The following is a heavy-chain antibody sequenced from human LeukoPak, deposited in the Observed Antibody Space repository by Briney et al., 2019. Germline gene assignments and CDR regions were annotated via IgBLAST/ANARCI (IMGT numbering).Heavy chain of an antibody. V-gene: IGHV4-34*01. CDR1: GGSFSGYY. J-gene: IGHJ5*02. CDR3: ARGRRYCSSTSCYGWFDP. Sequence: PSETLSLTCAVYGGSFSGYYWSWIRQPPGKGLEWVGEINHSGGTNYNPSLKSRVTISVDTSKNQFSLKLSSVTAADTAVYYCARGRRYCSSTSCYGWFDPWGQGTLVTVSS. CDR2: INHSGGT. D-gene: IGHD2-2*01.